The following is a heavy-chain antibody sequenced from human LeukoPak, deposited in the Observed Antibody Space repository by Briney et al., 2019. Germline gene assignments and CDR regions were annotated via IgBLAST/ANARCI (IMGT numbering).Heavy chain of an antibody. J-gene: IGHJ4*02. V-gene: IGHV3-15*01. Sequence: GGSLRLSCAASGFTFSDAWMSWVRQAPGKGLEWFGRIKSNTAGGTTDYAAPVKGRFTISRDDSQNTLYLQMNSLIFEDTAVYFCTTEYYGSFNYWGQGTLVTVSS. D-gene: IGHD1-26*01. CDR1: GFTFSDAW. CDR3: TTEYYGSFNY. CDR2: IKSNTAGGTT.